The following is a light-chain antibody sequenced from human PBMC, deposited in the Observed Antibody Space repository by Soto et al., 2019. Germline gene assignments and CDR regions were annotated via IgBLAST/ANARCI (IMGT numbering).Light chain of an antibody. CDR3: QVWDGDDGHHYD. CDR2: DDG. Sequence: SYELTQAPSESVAPGQTARIICGGKGLEGKRVHWYQQKPGQAPVLVVHDDGGRPSGMSDRISGSISGTTATLTISRVEAGDEAVYFCQVWDGDDGHHYDFGGGTKVTVL. J-gene: IGLJ1*01. CDR1: GLEGKR. V-gene: IGLV3-21*02.